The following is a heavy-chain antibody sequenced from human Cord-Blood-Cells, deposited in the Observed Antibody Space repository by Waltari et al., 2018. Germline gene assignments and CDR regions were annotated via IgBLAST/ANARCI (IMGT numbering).Heavy chain of an antibody. Sequence: QVQLQESGPGLVKPSETLSLTCTVSGGSISSYYWSWILTPPGKGLEWIGYIYYSGNTNYNPSLKSRVTISVDTSKNQFSLKLSSVTAADTAVYYCARTPYYDFWSGYYKGAFDIWGQGTMVTVSS. J-gene: IGHJ3*02. V-gene: IGHV4-59*01. D-gene: IGHD3-3*01. CDR3: ARTPYYDFWSGYYKGAFDI. CDR1: GGSISSYY. CDR2: IYYSGNT.